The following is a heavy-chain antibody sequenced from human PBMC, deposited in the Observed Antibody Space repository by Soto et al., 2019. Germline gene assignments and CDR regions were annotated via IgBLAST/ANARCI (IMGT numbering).Heavy chain of an antibody. V-gene: IGHV1-69*13. CDR1: GGTFSSYA. CDR3: ARRDGYTSWAAFDI. D-gene: IGHD5-12*01. J-gene: IGHJ3*02. CDR2: IIPIFGTA. Sequence: SVKVSCKASGGTFSSYAISWVRQAPGQGLEWMGGIIPIFGTANYAQKFQGRVTITADESTSTAYMELSSLRSEDTAVYYCARRDGYTSWAAFDIWGQGTMVTVSS.